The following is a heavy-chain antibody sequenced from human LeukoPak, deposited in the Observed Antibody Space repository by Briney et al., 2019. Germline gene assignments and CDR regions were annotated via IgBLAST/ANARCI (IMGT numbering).Heavy chain of an antibody. D-gene: IGHD3-22*01. Sequence: SETLSLTCTVSGGSISRSNSYWGWIRQPPGKGLEWIGNIYYIGSTFYNPSLKSRVTIFVDTSKNQFSLKLTSVTAADTAVYYCARLGYYFDSSGDGSWFDPWGQGTLVTVSS. CDR3: ARLGYYFDSSGDGSWFDP. CDR2: IYYIGST. V-gene: IGHV4-39*01. CDR1: GGSISRSNSY. J-gene: IGHJ5*02.